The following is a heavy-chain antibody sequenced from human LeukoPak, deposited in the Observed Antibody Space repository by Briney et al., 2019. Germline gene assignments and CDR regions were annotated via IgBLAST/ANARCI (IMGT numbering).Heavy chain of an antibody. V-gene: IGHV4-59*08. Sequence: SGTLSLTCTVSGGSISSYYWTWIGQPPGKGLEWIGYIFYSGGSNYNPSLKSRVTISVDTSKNHFSLKLSSVTAADTAVYYCARLGSTFDIWGQGTMVTVSS. J-gene: IGHJ3*02. CDR2: IFYSGGS. CDR1: GGSISSYY. CDR3: ARLGSTFDI. D-gene: IGHD2-2*01.